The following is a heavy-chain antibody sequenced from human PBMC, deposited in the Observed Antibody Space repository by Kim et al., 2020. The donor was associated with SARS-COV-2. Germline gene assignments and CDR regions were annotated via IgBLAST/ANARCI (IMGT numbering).Heavy chain of an antibody. CDR2: ISYDGSNK. CDR1: GFTFSSYA. CDR3: ARDARWPPYDFWSGYPPGY. J-gene: IGHJ4*02. V-gene: IGHV3-30-3*01. Sequence: GGSLRLSCAASGFTFSSYAMHWVRQAPGKGLEWVAVISYDGSNKYYADSVKGRFTISRDNSKNTLYLQMNSLRAEDTAVYYCARDARWPPYDFWSGYPPGYWGQGTLVTVSS. D-gene: IGHD3-3*01.